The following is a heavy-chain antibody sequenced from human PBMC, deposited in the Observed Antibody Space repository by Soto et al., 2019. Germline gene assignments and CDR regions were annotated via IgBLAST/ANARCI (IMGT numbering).Heavy chain of an antibody. Sequence: LRLSCAASGFTFSSYWMSWVRQAPGKGLEWVANIKQDGSEKYYVDSVKGRFTISRDNAKNSLYLQMNSLRAEDTAVYYCARTFIVVVPAAIPWGQGTLVTVSS. J-gene: IGHJ5*02. CDR2: IKQDGSEK. CDR3: ARTFIVVVPAAIP. CDR1: GFTFSSYW. D-gene: IGHD2-2*01. V-gene: IGHV3-7*01.